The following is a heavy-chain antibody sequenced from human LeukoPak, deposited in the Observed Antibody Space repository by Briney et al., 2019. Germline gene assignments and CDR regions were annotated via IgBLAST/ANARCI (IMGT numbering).Heavy chain of an antibody. CDR1: GFTFSSYS. V-gene: IGHV3-21*01. CDR3: ARDEDSYASPPFDY. J-gene: IGHJ4*02. CDR2: ISSSSSYI. D-gene: IGHD5-18*01. Sequence: GGSLRLSCAASGFTFSSYSMNWVRQAPGKGLEWVSSISSSSSYIYYADSVKGRFTISRDNAKNSLYLQMNSLRAEDTAVYYCARDEDSYASPPFDYWGQGTLVTVSS.